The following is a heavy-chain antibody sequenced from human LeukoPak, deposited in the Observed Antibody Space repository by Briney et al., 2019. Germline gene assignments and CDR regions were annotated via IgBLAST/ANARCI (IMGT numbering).Heavy chain of an antibody. Sequence: PGGSLRLSCAASGFTFSSFGMHWVRQAPGKGLEWVAFIWYGGSNKFYADSVKGRFTISRDNSKNTLDLQMNSLRAEDTAVYYCARDYGSGIDCWGQGTLVTVSS. CDR2: IWYGGSNK. V-gene: IGHV3-33*01. CDR1: GFTFSSFG. D-gene: IGHD3-10*01. J-gene: IGHJ4*02. CDR3: ARDYGSGIDC.